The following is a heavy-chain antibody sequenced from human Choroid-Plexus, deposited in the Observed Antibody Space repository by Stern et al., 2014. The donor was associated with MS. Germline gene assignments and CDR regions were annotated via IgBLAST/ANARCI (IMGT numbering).Heavy chain of an antibody. CDR3: AKDRQYLTYFFDH. V-gene: IGHV3-30*18. CDR1: GFTLGSCA. D-gene: IGHD2/OR15-2a*01. CDR2: VSYDGSNK. J-gene: IGHJ5*02. Sequence: QLVQSGGGVVQPGRPLRLSYVASGFTLGSCAMHWVRQAPGKGLEWVAGVSYDGSNKYYADSVKGRFTISRDNSQNTLYMQMSSLRPEDTAVYYCAKDRQYLTYFFDHWGQGSLVTVSS.